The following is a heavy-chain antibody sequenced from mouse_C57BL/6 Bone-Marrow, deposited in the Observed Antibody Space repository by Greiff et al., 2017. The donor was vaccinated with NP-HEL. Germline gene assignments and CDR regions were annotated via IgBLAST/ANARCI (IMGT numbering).Heavy chain of an antibody. CDR2: IDPSDSYT. Sequence: QVQLQQPGAELVRPGTSVKLSCKASGYTFTSYWMHWVKQRPGQGLEWIGVIDPSDSYTNYNQKFKGKATLTVDTSSSTAYMQLSSLTSEDSAVYYCARGPITTVVAYYWYFDVWGTGTTVTVSS. CDR1: GYTFTSYW. J-gene: IGHJ1*03. D-gene: IGHD1-1*01. CDR3: ARGPITTVVAYYWYFDV. V-gene: IGHV1-59*01.